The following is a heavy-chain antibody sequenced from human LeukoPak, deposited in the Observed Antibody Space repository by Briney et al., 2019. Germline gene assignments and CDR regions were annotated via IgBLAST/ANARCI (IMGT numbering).Heavy chain of an antibody. Sequence: PGGSLRLSCAASGFTVSSNYMSWVRQAPGKGLEWVGRIKTTSDGGTPDYAAPVKGRFTMSRADSTNTLYLQMNSLKSEDTAVYYCTTYGAGRKFDYWGQGTLVTVSS. V-gene: IGHV3-15*01. CDR2: IKTTSDGGTP. CDR3: TTYGAGRKFDY. D-gene: IGHD3-10*01. CDR1: GFTVSSNY. J-gene: IGHJ4*02.